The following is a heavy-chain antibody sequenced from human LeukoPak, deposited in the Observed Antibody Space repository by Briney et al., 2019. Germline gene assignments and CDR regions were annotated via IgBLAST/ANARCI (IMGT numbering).Heavy chain of an antibody. CDR2: ISASGDST. J-gene: IGHJ6*02. CDR1: GFNFTYYA. CDR3: ARMIRGIHVYYYGMDV. Sequence: PGGSLRLSCAASGFNFTYYAMTWVRQAPGKGLEWVSLISASGDSTYYADSVKGRFTISRDSSKSTLSLQMNSLRAEDTAVYFCARMIRGIHVYYYGMDVWGQGTTVTVS. D-gene: IGHD3-10*01. V-gene: IGHV3-23*01.